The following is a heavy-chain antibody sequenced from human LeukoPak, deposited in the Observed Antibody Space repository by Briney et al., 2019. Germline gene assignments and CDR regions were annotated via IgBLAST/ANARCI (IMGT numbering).Heavy chain of an antibody. CDR1: GFTFSNYW. V-gene: IGHV3-7*02. J-gene: IGHJ4*02. D-gene: IGHD5-18*01. Sequence: GGSLRLSCAVSGFTFSNYWMAWVRQAPRKGLEWVANIKQDGSEKNHVDSVKGRFTISRDNAKNSLYLQLNSLRAEDTAVYYCASGGFTYGNWGQGTLVTVSS. CDR3: ASGGFTYGN. CDR2: IKQDGSEK.